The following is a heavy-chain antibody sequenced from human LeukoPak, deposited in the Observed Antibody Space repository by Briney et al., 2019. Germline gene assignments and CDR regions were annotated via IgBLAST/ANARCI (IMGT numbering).Heavy chain of an antibody. CDR2: ITSSSSYI. J-gene: IGHJ4*02. CDR1: GFTFSSYI. D-gene: IGHD1-26*01. CDR3: VKDLSGSFSFDQ. V-gene: IGHV3-21*01. Sequence: GGSLRLSCAASGFTFSSYIMNWVRQAPGKGLEWVSSITSSSSYIYYADSVKGRFTMSRDNAKNSLYLQMNSLRPEDTAVYYCVKDLSGSFSFDQWGQGTLVTVSS.